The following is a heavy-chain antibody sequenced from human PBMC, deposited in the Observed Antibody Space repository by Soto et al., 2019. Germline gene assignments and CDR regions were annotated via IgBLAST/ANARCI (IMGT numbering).Heavy chain of an antibody. CDR1: GGSIGSGDYY. D-gene: IGHD3-22*01. J-gene: IGHJ3*02. CDR3: ARAFYDTRPDAYDI. CDR2: IYYSGST. Sequence: SETLSLTCTVSGGSIGSGDYYWSWIRQPPGKGLEWIGYIYYSGSTYYNPSLKSRVTISVDTSKNQFSLNLSSVTAADTAVYYCARAFYDTRPDAYDIWGQGTMVTVSS. V-gene: IGHV4-30-4*01.